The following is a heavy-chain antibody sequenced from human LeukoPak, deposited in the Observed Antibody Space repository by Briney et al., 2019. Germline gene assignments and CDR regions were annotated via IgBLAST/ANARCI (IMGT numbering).Heavy chain of an antibody. CDR2: IYSGGST. D-gene: IGHD6-13*01. V-gene: IGHV3-66*01. Sequence: GGSLRLSCAASGFTVSSNYMSWVRQAPGKGLEWVSAIYSGGSTSYSDSAKGRFTISSDNSKNTLYLQLNSLGAEDTAVYYCGRDPPAAAGNPGKGNYYYGMDVWGQGTTVTVSS. CDR3: GRDPPAAAGNPGKGNYYYGMDV. J-gene: IGHJ6*02. CDR1: GFTVSSNY.